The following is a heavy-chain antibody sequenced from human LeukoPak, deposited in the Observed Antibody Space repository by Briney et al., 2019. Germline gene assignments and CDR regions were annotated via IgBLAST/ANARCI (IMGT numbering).Heavy chain of an antibody. V-gene: IGHV4-31*03. J-gene: IGHJ4*02. CDR2: IYNSRTT. CDR3: ARGQWLRPFYFDY. CDR1: GESITSGGYY. D-gene: IGHD5-12*01. Sequence: SETLSLTCTVSGESITSGGYYWTWIRQHPEKGLEWIGYIYNSRTTYYNPSLKSRVVISEDTSKNQFSLKLTSVTAADTAVYYCARGQWLRPFYFDYWGQGTLATVSS.